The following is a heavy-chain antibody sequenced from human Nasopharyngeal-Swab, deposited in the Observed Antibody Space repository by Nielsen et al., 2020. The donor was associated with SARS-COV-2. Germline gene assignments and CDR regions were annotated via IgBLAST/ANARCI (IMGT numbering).Heavy chain of an antibody. Sequence: VRQMPGKGLEWVANIKEDGSEKNYVDSVKGRFTISRDNSKNTLYLQMNSLRAEDTAVYYCARDQYGDYGDYWGQGTLVTVSS. V-gene: IGHV3-7*05. CDR3: ARDQYGDYGDY. D-gene: IGHD4-17*01. CDR2: IKEDGSEK. J-gene: IGHJ4*02.